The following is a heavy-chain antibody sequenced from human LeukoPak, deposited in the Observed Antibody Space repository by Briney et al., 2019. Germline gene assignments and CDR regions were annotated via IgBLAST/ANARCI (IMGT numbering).Heavy chain of an antibody. D-gene: IGHD4/OR15-4a*01. V-gene: IGHV1-8*01. CDR3: ARGRYGANPLSL. Sequence: ASVKVSCKASGYTFITYEIIWVRQAARQGLEWMGWMNPNSGNTGYAQRFQGRVSMTRDTSKNTAYMELSSLRSDDTAVHYCARGRYGANPLSLWGQGTMVTVSS. CDR2: MNPNSGNT. J-gene: IGHJ3*01. CDR1: GYTFITYE.